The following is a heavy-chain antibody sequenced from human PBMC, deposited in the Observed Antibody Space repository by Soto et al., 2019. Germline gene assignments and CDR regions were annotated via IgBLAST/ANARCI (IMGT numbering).Heavy chain of an antibody. J-gene: IGHJ4*02. CDR1: GFTFSDYY. V-gene: IGHV3-11*01. CDR3: ATSSLTYFEF. Sequence: QVHLEESGGGLAKPGGSLRLSCTASGFTFSDYYMSWIRQAPGKGLEWLAYISGSGSTTYYTDSVKGRFAISRDNAPTSLYPQINSLRVGDSAVYYCATSSLTYFEFWGQGTLVTVSS. CDR2: ISGSGSTT.